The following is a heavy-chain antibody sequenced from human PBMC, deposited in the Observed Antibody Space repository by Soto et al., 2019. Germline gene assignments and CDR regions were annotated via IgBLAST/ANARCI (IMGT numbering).Heavy chain of an antibody. CDR1: GFTFSSYG. V-gene: IGHV3-30*18. CDR3: AKDRGEYSSSWYGGNWFDP. Sequence: QVQLVESGGGVVQPGRSLRLSCAASGFTFSSYGMHWGRQAPGKGLEWVAVISYDGSNKYYADSVKGRFTISRDNSKNTLYLHMNSLRAEDTAVYYCAKDRGEYSSSWYGGNWFDPWGQGTLVTVSS. CDR2: ISYDGSNK. J-gene: IGHJ5*02. D-gene: IGHD6-13*01.